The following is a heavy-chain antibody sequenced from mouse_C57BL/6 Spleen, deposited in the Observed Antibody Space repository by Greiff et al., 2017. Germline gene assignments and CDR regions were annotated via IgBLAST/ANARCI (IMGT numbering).Heavy chain of an antibody. V-gene: IGHV7-3*01. D-gene: IGHD1-1*01. CDR1: GFTFTDYY. CDR3: ARSSYYYGSSSHYYAMDY. Sequence: EVQRVESGGGLVQPGGSLSLSCAASGFTFTDYYMSWVRQPPGKALEWLGFLRNKANGYTTEYSASVKGRFTISRDNSQSILYLQMNALRAEDSATYYCARSSYYYGSSSHYYAMDYWGQGTSVTVSS. J-gene: IGHJ4*01. CDR2: LRNKANGYTT.